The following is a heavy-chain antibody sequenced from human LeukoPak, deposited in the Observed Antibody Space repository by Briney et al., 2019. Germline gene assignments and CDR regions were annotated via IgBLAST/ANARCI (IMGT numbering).Heavy chain of an antibody. D-gene: IGHD3-10*01. CDR1: GFSISSYY. Sequence: SETLSLTCTVSGFSISSYYWSWIRQPAGKGLEWIGRIYTSGSTNYNPSLKSRVTTSVDTSKNQFSLKLSSVTAADTAVYYCARGRYYGSGSGGTNVYYFDYWGQGTLVTVSS. CDR3: ARGRYYGSGSGGTNVYYFDY. J-gene: IGHJ4*02. CDR2: IYTSGST. V-gene: IGHV4-4*07.